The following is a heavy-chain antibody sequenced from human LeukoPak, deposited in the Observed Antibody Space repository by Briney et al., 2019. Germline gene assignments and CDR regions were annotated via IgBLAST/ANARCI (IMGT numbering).Heavy chain of an antibody. V-gene: IGHV1-2*06. CDR3: ARHYYGSSGYYYYYFDY. J-gene: IGHJ4*02. CDR1: GYTFTGYY. D-gene: IGHD3-22*01. CDR2: INPNSGGT. Sequence: ASVKVSCKASGYTFTGYYMHWVRQAPGQGLEWMGRINPNSGGTNYAQKFQGRVTMTRDTSISTAYMELSRLRSDDTAVYYCARHYYGSSGYYYYYFDYWGQGTLVTVSS.